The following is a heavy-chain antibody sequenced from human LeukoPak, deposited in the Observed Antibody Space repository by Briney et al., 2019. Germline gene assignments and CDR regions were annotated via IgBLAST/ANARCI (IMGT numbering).Heavy chain of an antibody. V-gene: IGHV1-18*04. CDR3: TRDPSNTSGRYAYFDN. D-gene: IGHD6-19*01. Sequence: GASVKVSCKASGYPFTGYYLHWVRQAPGQGLEWMGWISTYNGDTIFAQKFQGRLTMTKDTSTSTVDMELRSLRSDDTAVYYCTRDPSNTSGRYAYFDNWGQGTLVTVSS. CDR1: GYPFTGYY. J-gene: IGHJ4*02. CDR2: ISTYNGDT.